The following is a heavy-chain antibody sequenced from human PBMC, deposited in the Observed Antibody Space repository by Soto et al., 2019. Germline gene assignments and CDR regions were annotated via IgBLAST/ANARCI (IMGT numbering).Heavy chain of an antibody. CDR1: GGSFSGYY. CDR3: ARGTWGLRFDY. Sequence: QVQLQQWGAGLLKPSETLSLTCAVYGGSFSGYYWSWIRQPPGKGLEWIGEINHSGSTNYNPSLKSRVTISVDTSKNQFSLKLSSVTAADTAVYYCARGTWGLRFDYWGQGTLVTVSS. J-gene: IGHJ4*02. D-gene: IGHD3-16*01. V-gene: IGHV4-34*01. CDR2: INHSGST.